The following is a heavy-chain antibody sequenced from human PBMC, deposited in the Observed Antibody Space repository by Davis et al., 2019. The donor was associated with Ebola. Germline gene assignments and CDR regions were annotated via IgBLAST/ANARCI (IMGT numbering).Heavy chain of an antibody. CDR1: GFIFSSYV. V-gene: IGHV3-15*01. D-gene: IGHD5-18*01. J-gene: IGHJ4*02. CDR2: IKSKTDGGTT. Sequence: PGGSLRLSCAASGFIFSSYVMSWVRQAPGKGLEWVGRIKSKTDGGTTDYAAPVKGRFTISRDDSKNTLYLQMNSLKTEDTAVYYCTTMYSYGPIVYFDYWGQGTLVTVSS. CDR3: TTMYSYGPIVYFDY.